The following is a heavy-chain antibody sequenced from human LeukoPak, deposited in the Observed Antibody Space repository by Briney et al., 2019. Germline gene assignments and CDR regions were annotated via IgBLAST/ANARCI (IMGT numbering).Heavy chain of an antibody. CDR1: GGSISSYY. CDR2: IYYSGRT. V-gene: IGHV4-59*08. CDR3: ARQDYGAFDI. J-gene: IGHJ3*02. D-gene: IGHD4-17*01. Sequence: SETLSLTCTVSGGSISSYYWSWIRQPPGKGLEWIGYIYYSGRTNYNPSLKSRVTISVDTSKNQFSLKLSSVTAADTAVYYCARQDYGAFDIWGQGTMVTVSS.